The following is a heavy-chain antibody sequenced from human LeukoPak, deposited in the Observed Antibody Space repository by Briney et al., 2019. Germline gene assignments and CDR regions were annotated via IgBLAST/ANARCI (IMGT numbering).Heavy chain of an antibody. CDR1: GGSISSYY. Sequence: SETLSLTCTVSGGSISSYYWSWIRQPPGKGLEWIGYIYYSGSTNYNPSLKSRVTISVDTSKNQFSLKLSSVTAAATAVYYCAREAVEMGRTFDYWGQGTLVTVSS. D-gene: IGHD5-24*01. V-gene: IGHV4-59*01. CDR2: IYYSGST. J-gene: IGHJ4*02. CDR3: AREAVEMGRTFDY.